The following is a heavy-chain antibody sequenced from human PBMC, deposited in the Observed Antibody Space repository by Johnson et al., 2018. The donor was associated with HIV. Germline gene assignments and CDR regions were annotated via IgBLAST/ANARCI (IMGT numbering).Heavy chain of an antibody. D-gene: IGHD2-21*01. J-gene: IGHJ3*02. V-gene: IGHV3-72*01. CDR1: GFTLSDHY. CDR2: TKNKANSYTT. CDR3: ALSYSLDAFDI. Sequence: VQLVESGGGLIQPGGSLRLSCAASGFTLSDHYMDWVRQAAGKGLEWVGRTKNKANSYTTEYAASVKGRLTIPRVDSKNSLYLQMNSLKTEDTAVYYCALSYSLDAFDIWGQGTMVTVSS.